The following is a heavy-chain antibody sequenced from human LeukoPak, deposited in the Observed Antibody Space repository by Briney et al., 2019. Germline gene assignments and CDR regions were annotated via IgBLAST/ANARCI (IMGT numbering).Heavy chain of an antibody. J-gene: IGHJ4*02. V-gene: IGHV4-59*01. CDR3: AREAYDSSGYYYVFDY. Sequence: SETLSLTCTVSGGSISSYYWSWIRQPPGKGLEWIGYIYYSGSTNYNPSLKNRVTISVDTSKNQFSLKLSSVTAADTAVYYCAREAYDSSGYYYVFDYWGQGTLVTVSS. CDR1: GGSISSYY. D-gene: IGHD3-22*01. CDR2: IYYSGST.